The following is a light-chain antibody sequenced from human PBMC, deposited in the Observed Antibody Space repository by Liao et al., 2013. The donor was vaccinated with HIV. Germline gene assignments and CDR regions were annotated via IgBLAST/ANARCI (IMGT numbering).Light chain of an antibody. CDR3: QVWDSSSDHPV. V-gene: IGLV3-21*04. CDR2: SDR. Sequence: SYELTQPPSVSVAPGKTARITCGGNIGSQSVHWYQQKPGQAPVLVMYSDRDRPSGIPERFSGSNSGNTATLTISRVEAGDEADYYCQVWDSSSDHPVFGGGTKVTVL. CDR1: IGSQS. J-gene: IGLJ2*01.